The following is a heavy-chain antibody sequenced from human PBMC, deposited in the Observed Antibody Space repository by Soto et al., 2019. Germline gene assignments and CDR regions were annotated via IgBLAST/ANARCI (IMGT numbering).Heavy chain of an antibody. D-gene: IGHD3-16*01. CDR1: GASMNDYY. CDR2: LHYNGFA. Sequence: SETLSLTCTVSGASMNDYYGSWIRQSPGKGMEHIGYLHYNGFAEYSPSLRSRVSISMDTSKNQFSLKLSSVTAADTAIYYCARSGHIFAGVFWGQGILVTVSS. J-gene: IGHJ4*02. CDR3: ARSGHIFAGVF. V-gene: IGHV4-59*01.